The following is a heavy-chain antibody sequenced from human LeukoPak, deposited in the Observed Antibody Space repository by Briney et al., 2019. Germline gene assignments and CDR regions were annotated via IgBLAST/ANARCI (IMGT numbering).Heavy chain of an antibody. CDR2: IYYSGST. Sequence: AETLSLTCTVCGGSMSSYYWSWIRQPPGKGLEWIGYIYYSGSTNYNPSLKSRVTISVDTSKNQFSLKLSSVTAADTAVYYCARDCSGGSCPAIDAFDIWGQGTMVTVSS. V-gene: IGHV4-59*01. D-gene: IGHD2-15*01. CDR1: GGSMSSYY. CDR3: ARDCSGGSCPAIDAFDI. J-gene: IGHJ3*02.